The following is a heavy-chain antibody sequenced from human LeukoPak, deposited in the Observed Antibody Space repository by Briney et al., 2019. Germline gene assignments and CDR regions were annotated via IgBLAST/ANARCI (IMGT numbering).Heavy chain of an antibody. CDR2: INSDGSSI. J-gene: IGHJ4*02. Sequence: PGGSLRLSCAASGFTFSNYWMHWVRQAPGKGLVWVSRINSDGSSISYADSVKGRFTISRDNAKNTLYLLMNSLRAEDTAVYYCARRAAALGAFDYWGQGTLVTVSS. CDR1: GFTFSNYW. CDR3: ARRAAALGAFDY. D-gene: IGHD6-13*01. V-gene: IGHV3-74*01.